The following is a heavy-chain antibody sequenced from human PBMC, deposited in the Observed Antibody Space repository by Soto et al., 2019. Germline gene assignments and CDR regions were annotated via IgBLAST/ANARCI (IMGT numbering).Heavy chain of an antibody. J-gene: IGHJ4*02. CDR1: GGSISGYY. V-gene: IGHV4-59*01. D-gene: IGHD3-3*01. Sequence: PSETLSLTCTVSGGSISGYYWSWVRQPPGKGLEWIGYIYYSGTHNYNPSLKSRLTISVDTSKNQFSLELNSVTADDTAVYYCARDPSYDFWSEFDYWGQGILVTVSS. CDR2: IYYSGTH. CDR3: ARDPSYDFWSEFDY.